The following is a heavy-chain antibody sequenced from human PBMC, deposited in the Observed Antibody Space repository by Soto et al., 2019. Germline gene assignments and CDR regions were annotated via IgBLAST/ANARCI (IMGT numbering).Heavy chain of an antibody. CDR3: DECFGLLDWFDP. J-gene: IGHJ5*02. V-gene: IGHV3-23*01. D-gene: IGHD3-16*01. Sequence: GGSLRLSCAASGFTFSSYAMSWVRQAPGKGLEWVSAISGSGGSTYYADSVKGRFTISRDNSKNTLYLQMKSLRAEDTAVYYCDECFGLLDWFDPWGQGTLVTVSS. CDR1: GFTFSSYA. CDR2: ISGSGGST.